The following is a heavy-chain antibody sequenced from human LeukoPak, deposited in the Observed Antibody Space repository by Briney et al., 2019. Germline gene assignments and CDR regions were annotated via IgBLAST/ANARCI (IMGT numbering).Heavy chain of an antibody. CDR2: INHSGST. CDR1: GGSFSGYY. Sequence: SETLSLTCAVYGGSFSGYYWSWIRQPPGKGLEWIGEINHSGSTNYNPSLKSRVTISVDTSKNQFSLKLSSVTAADTAVYDCARGGQQLLFCYYYYYMDVWGKGTTVTVSS. CDR3: ARGGQQLLFCYYYYYMDV. D-gene: IGHD2-2*01. V-gene: IGHV4-34*01. J-gene: IGHJ6*03.